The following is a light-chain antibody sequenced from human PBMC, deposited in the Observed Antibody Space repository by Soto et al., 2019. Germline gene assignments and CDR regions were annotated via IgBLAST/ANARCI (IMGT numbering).Light chain of an antibody. CDR2: EVS. V-gene: IGLV2-8*01. CDR3: SSYAGSNNYVV. CDR1: SSDVGGYNY. J-gene: IGLJ2*01. Sequence: QSVLTQPPSASGSPGQSVTISCTGTSSDVGGYNYVSWYQQHPGKAPKLMIYEVSKRPSGVPDRFSGSKSGNTASLTVSVLQAEDEADYYCSSYAGSNNYVVFGGGTQLTVL.